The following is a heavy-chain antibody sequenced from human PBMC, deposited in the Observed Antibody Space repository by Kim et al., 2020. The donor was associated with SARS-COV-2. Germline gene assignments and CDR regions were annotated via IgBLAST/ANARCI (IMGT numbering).Heavy chain of an antibody. Sequence: GGSLRLSCATSGFTFSNYAMSWVRQAPGKGLEWVSTLTLSGGTYYAKSVKGRFTISRDNSKITLYLQMNSLRAEDTAVYYCANIYYYDDDRGGFWGQGTLVTVSS. V-gene: IGHV3-23*01. J-gene: IGHJ4*02. CDR2: LTLSGGT. CDR3: ANIYYYDDDRGGF. CDR1: GFTFSNYA. D-gene: IGHD3-22*01.